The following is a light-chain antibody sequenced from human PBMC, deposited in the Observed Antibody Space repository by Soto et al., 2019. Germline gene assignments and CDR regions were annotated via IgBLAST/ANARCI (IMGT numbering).Light chain of an antibody. CDR3: SSYISSSLLYV. CDR2: DVS. CDR1: SSDVGGYNY. V-gene: IGLV2-14*01. J-gene: IGLJ1*01. Sequence: QSALTQPASVSGSPGQSITISCTGTSSDVGGYNYVSWYQQHPGKAPKLMIYDVSNRPSGVSNRFSGSKSGNTAYLTISGLQAEDESHYYCSSYISSSLLYVFGTGTKVTVL.